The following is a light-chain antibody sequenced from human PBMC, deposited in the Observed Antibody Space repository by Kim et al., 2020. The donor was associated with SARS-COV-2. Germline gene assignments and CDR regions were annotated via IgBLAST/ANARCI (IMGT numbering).Light chain of an antibody. Sequence: SYELTQPPSMSVAPGKTATITCGGNNIGSKSVHWYQQRPGQAPVLVIFYDSDRPSGIPERFSGSNSGNTATLTISRVEAGDEADYYCQVWDSTSDHWVFGGGTQLTVL. J-gene: IGLJ3*02. CDR2: YDS. V-gene: IGLV3-21*04. CDR1: NIGSKS. CDR3: QVWDSTSDHWV.